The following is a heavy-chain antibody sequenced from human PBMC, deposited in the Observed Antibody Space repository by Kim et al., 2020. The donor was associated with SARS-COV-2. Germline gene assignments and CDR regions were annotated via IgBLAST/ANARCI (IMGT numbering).Heavy chain of an antibody. CDR2: IYYSGST. CDR1: GGSISSGGYY. J-gene: IGHJ4*02. V-gene: IGHV4-31*03. D-gene: IGHD3-10*01. CDR3: AREARTYYYGSGRGEADY. Sequence: SETLSLTCTVSGGSISSGGYYWSWIRQHPGKGLEWIGYIYYSGSTYYNPSLKSRVTISVDTSKNQFSLKLSSVTAADTAVYYCAREARTYYYGSGRGEADYWGQGTLVTVSS.